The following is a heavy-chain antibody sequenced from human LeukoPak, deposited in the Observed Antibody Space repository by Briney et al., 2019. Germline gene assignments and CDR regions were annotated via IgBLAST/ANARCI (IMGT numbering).Heavy chain of an antibody. CDR1: GGSISSGDYY. CDR2: IYYSGST. Sequence: SQTLSLNCTVSGGSISSGDYYWSWIPQPPGKGLEWIGYIYYSGSTYYNPSLKSRVTISVDTSKNQFSLKLSSVTAADTAVYYCAREYYYDSSGYYFDYWGQGTLVTVSS. V-gene: IGHV4-30-4*08. D-gene: IGHD3-22*01. CDR3: AREYYYDSSGYYFDY. J-gene: IGHJ4*02.